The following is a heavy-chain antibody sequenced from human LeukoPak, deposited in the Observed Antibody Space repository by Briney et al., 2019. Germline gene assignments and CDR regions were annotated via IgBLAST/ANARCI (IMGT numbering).Heavy chain of an antibody. Sequence: SETLSLTCSVSGGSTNNYFWSWIRQSAGKGLEWIGRVNPYGTSNYNPSLKSRVTMSVDTSKNLVSLRLTSLTAADMAVYYCARDRRPRAVAGAYISYGMDVWGQGTTVTVSS. CDR3: ARDRRPRAVAGAYISYGMDV. CDR1: GGSTNNYF. D-gene: IGHD6-19*01. CDR2: VNPYGTS. J-gene: IGHJ6*02. V-gene: IGHV4-4*07.